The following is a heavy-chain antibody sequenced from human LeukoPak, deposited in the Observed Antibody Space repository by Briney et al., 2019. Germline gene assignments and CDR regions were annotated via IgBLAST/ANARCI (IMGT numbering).Heavy chain of an antibody. D-gene: IGHD5-24*01. CDR1: GFTVSSNY. CDR3: ARGAGYNYPYYFDY. Sequence: GGSLRLSCTASGFTVSSNYMNWVRQAPGKGLEWVSVIYGGGNIYYADSVKGRFTISRDNSKNTLYLQMNSLRAEDTAVYYCARGAGYNYPYYFDYWGQGTLVTVSS. CDR2: IYGGGNI. V-gene: IGHV3-53*01. J-gene: IGHJ4*02.